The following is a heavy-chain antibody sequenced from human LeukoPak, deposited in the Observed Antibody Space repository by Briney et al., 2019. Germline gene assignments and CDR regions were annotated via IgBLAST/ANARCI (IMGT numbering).Heavy chain of an antibody. Sequence: GGSLRLSCAASGFTFSSYWMSWVRQAPGKGLEWVANIKQDGSEKYYVDSVKGRFTISRDNAKNSLYLQMNSLRAEDTAVYYCARGGPHSSSWFHPPSDYWGQGTLVTVSS. CDR2: IKQDGSEK. J-gene: IGHJ4*02. V-gene: IGHV3-7*01. D-gene: IGHD6-13*01. CDR3: ARGGPHSSSWFHPPSDY. CDR1: GFTFSSYW.